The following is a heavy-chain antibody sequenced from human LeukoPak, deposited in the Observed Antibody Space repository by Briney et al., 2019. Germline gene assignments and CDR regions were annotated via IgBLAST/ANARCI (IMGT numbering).Heavy chain of an antibody. J-gene: IGHJ6*02. V-gene: IGHV1-18*01. D-gene: IGHD5-18*01. Sequence: ASVKVSCKASDYTFTSYGISWVRQAPGQGLEWMGWISAYNGNTNYAQKLQGRVTMTTDTSTSTAYMELRSLRSDDTAVYYCARAPPGYSYGRYYYGMDVWGQGTTVTVSS. CDR2: ISAYNGNT. CDR1: DYTFTSYG. CDR3: ARAPPGYSYGRYYYGMDV.